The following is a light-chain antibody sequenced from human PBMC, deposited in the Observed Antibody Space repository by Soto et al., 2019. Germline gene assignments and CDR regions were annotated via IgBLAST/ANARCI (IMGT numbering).Light chain of an antibody. CDR3: QQYGSFPRT. CDR2: GAS. Sequence: EIVLTQSPGTLSLSPGERATLSCRASQAVSSSSLAWYQQKPDQAPRLLIYGASSRATGIPDRFSGSGSGTDFTLTISRLEPEDFAVYYCQQYGSFPRTFGQGTKVEIK. V-gene: IGKV3-20*01. J-gene: IGKJ1*01. CDR1: QAVSSSS.